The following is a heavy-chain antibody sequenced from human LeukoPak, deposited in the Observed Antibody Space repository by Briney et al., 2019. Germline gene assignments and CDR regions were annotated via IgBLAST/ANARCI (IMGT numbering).Heavy chain of an antibody. CDR2: IYYSGST. Sequence: SEILSLTCTVSGGSISSYYWSWIRQPPGRGLEWIGYIYYSGSTNYNPSLRSRVTISVDTSKNQFSLKLSSVTAADTAVYYCAGQNRIAAAVAFDIWGQGTMVTVSS. V-gene: IGHV4-59*08. D-gene: IGHD6-13*01. CDR1: GGSISSYY. CDR3: AGQNRIAAAVAFDI. J-gene: IGHJ3*02.